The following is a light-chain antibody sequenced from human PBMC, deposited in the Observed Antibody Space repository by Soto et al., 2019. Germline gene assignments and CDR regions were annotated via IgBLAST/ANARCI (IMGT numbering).Light chain of an antibody. CDR2: YDD. CDR3: AAWDDSLNGVV. CDR1: SSNIGNNA. V-gene: IGLV1-36*01. J-gene: IGLJ2*01. Sequence: QSVLTQPPSVSEAPRQRVTISCSGSSSNIGNNAVNWYQQLPGKAPKLLLYYDDLLPSGVSDRFSGSKSGTSAYLAISGLQSEDEADYYCAAWDDSLNGVVFGGGTKLTVL.